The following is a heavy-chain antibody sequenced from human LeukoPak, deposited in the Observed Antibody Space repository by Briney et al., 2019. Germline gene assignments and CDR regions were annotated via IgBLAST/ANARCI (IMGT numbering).Heavy chain of an antibody. CDR1: GGSISSGDYY. D-gene: IGHD4-11*01. Sequence: PSETLSLTCTVSGGSISSGDYYWSWIRQPPGKGLEWIGYIYYSGSTYYNPSLKSRVTISVDRSKNQFSLKLSSVTAADTAVYYCARSPKEDYSNYVNWFGPWGQGTLVTVSS. V-gene: IGHV4-30-4*08. J-gene: IGHJ5*02. CDR2: IYYSGST. CDR3: ARSPKEDYSNYVNWFGP.